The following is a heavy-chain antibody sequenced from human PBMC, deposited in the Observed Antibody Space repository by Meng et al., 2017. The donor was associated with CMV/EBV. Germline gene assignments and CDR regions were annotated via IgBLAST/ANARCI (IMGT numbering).Heavy chain of an antibody. J-gene: IGHJ5*02. D-gene: IGHD2-2*01. V-gene: IGHV4-34*01. CDR3: ARALGYCSSTSCYPVRWFDP. CDR1: GGSFSGYY. Sequence: ESLKISCAVYGGSFSGYYWSWIRQPPGKGLEWIGEINHSGSTNYDPSLKSRVTISVDTSKNQFSLKLSSVTAADTAVYYCARALGYCSSTSCYPVRWFDPWGQGTLVTVSS. CDR2: INHSGST.